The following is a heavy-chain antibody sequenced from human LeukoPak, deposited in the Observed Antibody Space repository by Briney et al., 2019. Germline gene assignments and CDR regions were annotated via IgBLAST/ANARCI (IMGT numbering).Heavy chain of an antibody. CDR1: GFTFSSYS. J-gene: IGHJ3*02. CDR3: ARGRSLRYDSSRYLGAFDI. D-gene: IGHD3-22*01. Sequence: QSGGSLRFSCAASGFTFSSYSMNWVRQAPGKGLEGGSYISSSSSTIYYADSVKGRFTISRDNAKNSLYLQMNSLRAEDTAVYYCARGRSLRYDSSRYLGAFDIWGQGTMVTVSS. V-gene: IGHV3-48*01. CDR2: ISSSSSTI.